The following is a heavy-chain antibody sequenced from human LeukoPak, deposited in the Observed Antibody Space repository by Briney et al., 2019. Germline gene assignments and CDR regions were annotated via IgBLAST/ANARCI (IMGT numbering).Heavy chain of an antibody. J-gene: IGHJ5*02. D-gene: IGHD6-13*01. CDR3: AKDHRSFHGTTEFDP. Sequence: PGGSLRLSCAASGFTFDDYAMHWVRQAPGKGLEWVSTISGSGGSTYYADSVKGRFTISRDNSKNTLYLQMNSLRAEDTAVYYCAKDHRSFHGTTEFDPWGQGTLVTVSS. CDR2: ISGSGGST. CDR1: GFTFDDYA. V-gene: IGHV3-23*01.